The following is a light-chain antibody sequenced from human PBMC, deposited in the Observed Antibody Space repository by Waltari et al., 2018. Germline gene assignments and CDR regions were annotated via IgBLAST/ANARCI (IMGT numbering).Light chain of an antibody. Sequence: QTVVAQEPSLTVSPGGTVTLTCASTTGAVISNYYPNWFQQKPGQAPRALIYDTNKKQPWTPARFSGSLLGGKAALTLSGVQPEDEAEYYCLLYDGSDQVFGGGTKLTVL. CDR2: DTN. CDR3: LLYDGSDQV. CDR1: TGAVISNYY. V-gene: IGLV7-43*01. J-gene: IGLJ3*02.